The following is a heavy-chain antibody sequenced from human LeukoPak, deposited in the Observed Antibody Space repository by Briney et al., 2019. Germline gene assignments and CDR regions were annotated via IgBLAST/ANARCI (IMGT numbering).Heavy chain of an antibody. CDR3: ARWAGENGSGSWGDILFDY. CDR1: GFTFSSYG. Sequence: PGRSLRLSCAASGFTFSSYGMHWVRQAPGKGLEWVAVIWYDGSNKYYADSVKGRFTISRDNSKNTLYLQMNSLRAEDTAVYYCARWAGENGSGSWGDILFDYWGQGTLVTVSS. D-gene: IGHD3-10*01. V-gene: IGHV3-33*01. J-gene: IGHJ4*02. CDR2: IWYDGSNK.